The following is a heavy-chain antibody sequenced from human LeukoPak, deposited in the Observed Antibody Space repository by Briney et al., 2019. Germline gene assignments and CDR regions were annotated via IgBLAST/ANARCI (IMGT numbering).Heavy chain of an antibody. CDR3: AREYSSSTGRAFDI. D-gene: IGHD6-6*01. CDR1: GFTFSSYS. V-gene: IGHV3-48*01. CDR2: ISSSSTI. J-gene: IGHJ3*02. Sequence: GGXLRLSCAASGFTFSSYSMNWVRQAPGKGLEWVSYISSSSTIYYSDSVTGRFTISRDNAKNSLYLQMNSLRAEDTAVYYCAREYSSSTGRAFDIWGQGTMVTVSS.